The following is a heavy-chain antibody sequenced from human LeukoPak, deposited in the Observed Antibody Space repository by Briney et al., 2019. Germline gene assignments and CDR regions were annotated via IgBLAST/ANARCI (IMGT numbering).Heavy chain of an antibody. J-gene: IGHJ3*02. Sequence: CXXSGFTFSSYSMNWVRQAPGKGLEWVSSISSSSSDIYYADSVKGGFTISRDNAKNSLYMQMNSLRAEDTGVYYXXXLAXLFQDKNDAFDIWGQGTMVTVSS. CDR1: GFTFSSYS. CDR3: XXLAXLFQDKNDAFDI. CDR2: ISSSSSDI. D-gene: IGHD2-15*01. V-gene: IGHV3-21*01.